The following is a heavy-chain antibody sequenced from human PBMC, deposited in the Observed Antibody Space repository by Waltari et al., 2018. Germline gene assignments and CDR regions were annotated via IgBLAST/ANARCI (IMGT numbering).Heavy chain of an antibody. CDR2: INHSGST. Sequence: QVPLQQWGAGLLKPSETLSLTCAVYGGSFSGYSWSWIRQPPGKGLEWIGEINHSGSTNYNPSLKSRVTISVDTSKNQFSLKLSSVTAADTAVYYCARGRSGGDYDYYYGMDVWGQGTTVTVSS. V-gene: IGHV4-34*01. CDR3: ARGRSGGDYDYYYGMDV. J-gene: IGHJ6*02. D-gene: IGHD3-10*01. CDR1: GGSFSGYS.